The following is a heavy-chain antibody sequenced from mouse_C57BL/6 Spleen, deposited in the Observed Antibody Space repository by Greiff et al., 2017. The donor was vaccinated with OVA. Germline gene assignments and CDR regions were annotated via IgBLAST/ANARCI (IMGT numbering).Heavy chain of an antibody. CDR1: GFSLTSYG. CDR3: AKTLLGYCFGD. Sequence: VQLVESGPGPVAPSQSLSITCTVSGFSLTSYGVSWVRQPPGKGLEWLGVIWGDGSTNYHSALISRLSTSKDNSKSQVCLKLNSLQTDDTATYYGAKTLLGYCFGDWGQGTTLTVSS. J-gene: IGHJ2*01. D-gene: IGHD4-1*01. V-gene: IGHV2-3*01. CDR2: IWGDGST.